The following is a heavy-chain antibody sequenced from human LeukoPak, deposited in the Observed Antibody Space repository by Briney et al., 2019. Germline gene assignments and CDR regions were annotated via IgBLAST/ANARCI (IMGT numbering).Heavy chain of an antibody. D-gene: IGHD6-13*01. CDR3: ARDHGHSSSWYGRYYYYMDV. Sequence: PSETLSLTCTVSGGSISSSSYYWGWIRQPPGKGLEWIGSIYYSGSTYYNPSLKSRVTISVDTSKNQFSLKLSSVTAADTAVYYRARDHGHSSSWYGRYYYYMDVWGKGTTVTVSS. J-gene: IGHJ6*03. CDR2: IYYSGST. V-gene: IGHV4-39*07. CDR1: GGSISSSSYY.